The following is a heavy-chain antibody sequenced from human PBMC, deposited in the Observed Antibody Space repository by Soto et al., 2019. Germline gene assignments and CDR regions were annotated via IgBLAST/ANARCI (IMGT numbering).Heavy chain of an antibody. Sequence: GGSLRRSCAASGFTFSDYYMSWIRQAPGKGLEWVSYISSSGSTIYYADSVKGRFTISRDNAKNSLYLQMNSLRAEDTAVYYCARVFYYGSGSPIDYWGQGTLVTVSS. D-gene: IGHD3-10*01. CDR1: GFTFSDYY. V-gene: IGHV3-11*01. J-gene: IGHJ4*02. CDR2: ISSSGSTI. CDR3: ARVFYYGSGSPIDY.